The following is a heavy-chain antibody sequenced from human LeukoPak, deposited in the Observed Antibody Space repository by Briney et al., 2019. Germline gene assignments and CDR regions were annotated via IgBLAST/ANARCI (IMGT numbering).Heavy chain of an antibody. V-gene: IGHV3-21*01. Sequence: GGSLRLSCVASGFAFSSYTINWVRQTPGKGLEWVSSISGSTYYIYYADSVRGRFTISRDNAKNSLYLQMNTLRPEDTAVYYCARERQNKDFWSGGDYWGQGTLVTVSS. CDR3: ARERQNKDFWSGGDY. J-gene: IGHJ4*02. CDR1: GFAFSSYT. D-gene: IGHD3-3*01. CDR2: ISGSTYYI.